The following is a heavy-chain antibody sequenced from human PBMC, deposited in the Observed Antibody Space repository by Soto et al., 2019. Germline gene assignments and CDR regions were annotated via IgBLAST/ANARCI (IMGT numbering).Heavy chain of an antibody. CDR3: AKDRTRGYGSSYPFGYFDS. CDR1: GFTFSTCA. J-gene: IGHJ4*02. V-gene: IGHV3-23*01. Sequence: GGSLRLSCPATGFTFSTCAMNWVRQAPGKGLEWVSTISGSGSTTYYADSVKGRFTISRDNFKNTLYLQMNSLRVEDTAVYYCAKDRTRGYGSSYPFGYFDSWGQGTLVTVSS. D-gene: IGHD2-2*01. CDR2: ISGSGSTT.